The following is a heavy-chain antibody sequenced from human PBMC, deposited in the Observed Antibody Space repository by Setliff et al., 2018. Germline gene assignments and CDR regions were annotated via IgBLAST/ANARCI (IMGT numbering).Heavy chain of an antibody. D-gene: IGHD3-3*01. Sequence: SETLSLTCAVYGGPFSGYYWSWIRQPPGKGLEWIGEINHSGSTNYNPSLKSRVTISVDMSKNQFSLKLSSVTAADTAVYYCASSQNFDFWRGYSVFDYWGQGILVTVSS. CDR3: ASSQNFDFWRGYSVFDY. CDR2: INHSGST. V-gene: IGHV4-34*01. J-gene: IGHJ4*02. CDR1: GGPFSGYY.